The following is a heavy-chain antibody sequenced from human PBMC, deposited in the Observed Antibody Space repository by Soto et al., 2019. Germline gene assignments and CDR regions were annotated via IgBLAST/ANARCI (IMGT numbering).Heavy chain of an antibody. Sequence: GGSLRLSCAASGFTFSSYGMHWVRQAPGKGLEWVAVISYDGGNKYYADSVKGRFTISRDNSKNTLYLQMNSLRAEDTAVYYCAKLLPTAPVSDYSGQGTLLTVSS. J-gene: IGHJ4*02. CDR1: GFTFSSYG. CDR2: ISYDGGNK. D-gene: IGHD4-17*01. CDR3: AKLLPTAPVSDY. V-gene: IGHV3-30*18.